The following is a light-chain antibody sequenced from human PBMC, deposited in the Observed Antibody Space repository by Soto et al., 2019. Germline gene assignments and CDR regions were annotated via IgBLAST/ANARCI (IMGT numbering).Light chain of an antibody. V-gene: IGKV1-39*01. CDR3: QQSYSPFIT. Sequence: DIQMTQSPSSLSASVGDRVTITCRASQSISSYLNWYQQKPGKAPKLLIYAASSLQSGVPSRFSGSGSGTDFTITISSLQPEDFATYYCQQSYSPFITFGQGTRLEIK. CDR2: AAS. CDR1: QSISSY. J-gene: IGKJ5*01.